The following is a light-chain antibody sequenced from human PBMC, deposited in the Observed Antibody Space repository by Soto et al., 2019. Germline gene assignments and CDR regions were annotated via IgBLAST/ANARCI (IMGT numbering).Light chain of an antibody. CDR2: GAS. V-gene: IGKV3-15*01. Sequence: EIVMTQSPATLSVSPGERATLSCRASQSVSSNLAWYQQKPGQAPRLLIYGASTRATGIPARFSGSGSGTEFTLTISSLQSEDFAVYYCKQRSNWRITFGPGTKVDIK. CDR3: KQRSNWRIT. CDR1: QSVSSN. J-gene: IGKJ3*01.